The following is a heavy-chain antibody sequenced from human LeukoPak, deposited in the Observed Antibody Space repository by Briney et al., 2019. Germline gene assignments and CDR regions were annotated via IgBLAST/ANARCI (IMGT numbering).Heavy chain of an antibody. J-gene: IGHJ4*02. Sequence: SETLSLTCTGSGSSISSYYWRWIRQPPGKGPEWIGYIYYSGSTNYNPSVKSRVTISVDTSKNQFSLKLSSVTAADTAVYYCARVDPDSSSTLEVFDYWGQGTLVTVSS. V-gene: IGHV4-59*01. D-gene: IGHD6-6*01. CDR1: GSSISSYY. CDR3: ARVDPDSSSTLEVFDY. CDR2: IYYSGST.